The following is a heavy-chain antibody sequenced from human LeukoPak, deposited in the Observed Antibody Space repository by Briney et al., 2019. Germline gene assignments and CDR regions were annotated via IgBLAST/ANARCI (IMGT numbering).Heavy chain of an antibody. CDR1: GGSISSSTYY. Sequence: SETLSLTCTVSGGSISSSTYYWGWIRQPPGKGLEWIGNIYYSGTTYYNPSLKSRVTISVDTSENQFSLKLSSVTAADTAVYYCARSSRIAGRPVGWFDPWGQGTLVTV. J-gene: IGHJ5*02. CDR2: IYYSGTT. CDR3: ARSSRIAGRPVGWFDP. D-gene: IGHD6-6*01. V-gene: IGHV4-39*01.